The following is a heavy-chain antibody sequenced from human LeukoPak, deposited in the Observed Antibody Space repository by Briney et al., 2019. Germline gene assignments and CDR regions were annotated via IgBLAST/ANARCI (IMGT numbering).Heavy chain of an antibody. D-gene: IGHD2-2*01. CDR3: ARGCSSTSCRYPYFDY. V-gene: IGHV3-30-3*01. Sequence: PGRSLRLSCAASGFTFSSYAMHWVRQAPGKGLEWVAVISYDGSNKYYADSVKGRFTISRDNSKNTLYLQMNSLRAEDTAVYYCARGCSSTSCRYPYFDYWGQGTLVTVSS. J-gene: IGHJ4*02. CDR1: GFTFSSYA. CDR2: ISYDGSNK.